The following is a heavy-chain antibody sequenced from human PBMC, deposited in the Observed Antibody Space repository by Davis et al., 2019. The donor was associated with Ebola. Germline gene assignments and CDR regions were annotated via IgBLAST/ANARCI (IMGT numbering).Heavy chain of an antibody. D-gene: IGHD3-22*01. CDR2: ISSSGST. CDR3: ARASYYDSGAYYHDHFDN. V-gene: IGHV4-61*09. CDR1: DVSISSGYYY. J-gene: IGHJ4*02. Sequence: PSETLSLTCAVSDVSISSGYYYWSWIRQPAGKGLEWVGHISSSGSTNYNPSLRGRVTVSVDTSKNQFSLKLTSVTAADTAVYYCARASYYDSGAYYHDHFDNWGQGTLVTVSS.